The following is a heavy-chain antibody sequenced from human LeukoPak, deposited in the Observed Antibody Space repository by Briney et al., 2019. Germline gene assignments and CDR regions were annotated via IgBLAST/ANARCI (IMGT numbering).Heavy chain of an antibody. CDR1: GFNFNTYS. CDR3: ARSGSDFDY. J-gene: IGHJ4*02. Sequence: PGGSLRLSCAASGFNFNTYSMNWVRQAPGKGLEWVSSISSSGSYIYYADSVRGRFTISRDNARNSLDLQMDSLRAEDTAVYYCARSGSDFDYWGQGTLVTVSS. V-gene: IGHV3-21*01. CDR2: ISSSGSYI. D-gene: IGHD1-26*01.